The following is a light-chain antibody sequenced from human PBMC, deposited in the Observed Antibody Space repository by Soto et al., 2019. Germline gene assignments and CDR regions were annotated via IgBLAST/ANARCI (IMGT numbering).Light chain of an antibody. V-gene: IGLV1-40*01. J-gene: IGLJ1*01. Sequence: QSVLTQPPSVSGAPGERVTISCTGSSSDIGAGYRVRWYQQVPGTAPKLLIYDNTNRPSGVPARFSGSKSGTSASLAISGLQAEDEADYYCISYTDRQSYLFGTGTKLTVL. CDR3: ISYTDRQSYL. CDR1: SSDIGAGYR. CDR2: DNT.